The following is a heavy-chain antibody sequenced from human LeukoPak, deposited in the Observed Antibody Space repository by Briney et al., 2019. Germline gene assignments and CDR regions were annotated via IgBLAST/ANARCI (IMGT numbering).Heavy chain of an antibody. D-gene: IGHD3-10*01. Sequence: PSETLSLTCIVSGGSISSYYWSWIRQPPGKGLEWIGSVYSGGGIYYNPSLNSRGTISVDTSKNQFSLKLTSVTAADTAVYYCATLGEFFGSGTYFIKPFDYWGQGILVTVSS. CDR1: GGSISSYY. J-gene: IGHJ4*01. V-gene: IGHV4-59*05. CDR2: VYSGGGI. CDR3: ATLGEFFGSGTYFIKPFDY.